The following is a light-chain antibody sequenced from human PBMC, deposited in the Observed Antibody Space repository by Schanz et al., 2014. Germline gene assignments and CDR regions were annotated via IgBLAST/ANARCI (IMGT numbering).Light chain of an antibody. CDR2: HAS. CDR1: QSISSR. Sequence: DIQMTQSPSAMSASVGDRVTITCRASQSISSRLAWYQQKPGEAPKLLIYHASSLESGVPSRFSGSGSGTEFTLTISSLQPDDFATYYCQHYNTYVFTFGPGTKVDIK. V-gene: IGKV1-5*01. J-gene: IGKJ3*01. CDR3: QHYNTYVFT.